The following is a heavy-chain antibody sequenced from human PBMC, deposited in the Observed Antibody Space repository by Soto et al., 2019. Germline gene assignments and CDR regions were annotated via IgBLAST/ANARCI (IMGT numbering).Heavy chain of an antibody. CDR1: GFTFSIYA. V-gene: IGHV3-23*01. Sequence: EVQLLESGGGLVHPGGSLRLSCAASGFTFSIYAMSWVRQAPGKGLEWVSTIGGSGGGTSYADFVRGRFTISRDNSRNTLYLQMNSLRAEDTAVYYCASFSSLAQDGVVSHYYYGMDVWGQGTTVTVSS. CDR2: IGGSGGGT. CDR3: ASFSSLAQDGVVSHYYYGMDV. J-gene: IGHJ6*02. D-gene: IGHD3-3*01.